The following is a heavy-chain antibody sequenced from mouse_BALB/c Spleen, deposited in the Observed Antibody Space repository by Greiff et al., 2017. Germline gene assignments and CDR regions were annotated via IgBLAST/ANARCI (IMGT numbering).Heavy chain of an antibody. V-gene: IGHV1S135*01. CDR1: GYAFTSYN. Sequence: VQLKQSGPELVKPGASVKVSCKASGYAFTSYNMYWVKQSHGKSLEWIGYIDPYNGGTSYNQKFKGKATLTVDKSSSTAYMHLNSLTSEDSAVYYCARWGYDVDYYAMDYWGQGTSVTVSS. D-gene: IGHD2-14*01. CDR2: IDPYNGGT. J-gene: IGHJ4*01. CDR3: ARWGYDVDYYAMDY.